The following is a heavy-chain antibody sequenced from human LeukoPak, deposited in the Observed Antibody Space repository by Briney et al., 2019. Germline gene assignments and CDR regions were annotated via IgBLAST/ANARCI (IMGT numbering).Heavy chain of an antibody. Sequence: GGSLRLSCAASGFTFSSYSMNWVRQAPGKGLEWVSYISSSSSTIYYADSVKGRSTISRDNAKNSLYLQMNSLRAEDTAIYYCARTPSGSGNFFDYWGQGAPVTVSS. J-gene: IGHJ4*02. V-gene: IGHV3-48*01. D-gene: IGHD3-10*01. CDR3: ARTPSGSGNFFDY. CDR1: GFTFSSYS. CDR2: ISSSSSTI.